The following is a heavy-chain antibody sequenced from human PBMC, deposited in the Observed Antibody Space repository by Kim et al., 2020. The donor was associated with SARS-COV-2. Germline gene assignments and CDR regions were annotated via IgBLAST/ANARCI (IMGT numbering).Heavy chain of an antibody. CDR2: ISYDGSNK. CDR3: ARALATLFDY. D-gene: IGHD5-12*01. Sequence: GGSLRLSCAASGFTFSSYGMHWVRQAPGKGLEWVAVISYDGSNKYYADSVKGRFTISRDNSKNTLYLQMNSLRAEDTAVYYCARALATLFDYWGQGTLVTVSS. CDR1: GFTFSSYG. J-gene: IGHJ4*02. V-gene: IGHV3-33*05.